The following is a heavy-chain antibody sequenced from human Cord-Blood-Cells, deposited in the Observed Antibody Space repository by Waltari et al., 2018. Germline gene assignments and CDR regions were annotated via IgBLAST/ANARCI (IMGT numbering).Heavy chain of an antibody. V-gene: IGHV1-24*01. CDR1: GYTLTELS. Sequence: QVQLVQSGAEVKKPGASVKVSCKVSGYTLTELSMHWVRPAPGKGLEWMGGFDPEDGETIYAQKFQGRVTMTEDTSTDTAYMELSSLRSEDTAVYYCATTLGEVVPAAIDYYYGMDVWGQGTTVTVSS. CDR3: ATTLGEVVPAAIDYYYGMDV. J-gene: IGHJ6*02. D-gene: IGHD2-2*01. CDR2: FDPEDGET.